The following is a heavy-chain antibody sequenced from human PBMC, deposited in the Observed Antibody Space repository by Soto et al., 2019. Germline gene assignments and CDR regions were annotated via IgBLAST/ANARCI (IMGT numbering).Heavy chain of an antibody. CDR1: GYSFTSYW. D-gene: IGHD6-13*01. CDR2: IYPGDSDT. CDR3: ARRMYSSSWFYYYYGMDV. J-gene: IGHJ6*02. V-gene: IGHV5-51*01. Sequence: PGESLKISCKGSGYSFTSYWIGWVRQMPGKGLEWMGIIYPGDSDTRYSPSFQGQVTISADKSISTAYLQWSSLKASDTAMYYCARRMYSSSWFYYYYGMDVWGQGTTVTVSS.